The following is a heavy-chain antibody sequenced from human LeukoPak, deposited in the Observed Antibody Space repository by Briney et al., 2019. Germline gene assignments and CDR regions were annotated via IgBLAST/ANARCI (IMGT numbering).Heavy chain of an antibody. V-gene: IGHV4-39*07. CDR3: ARVSIAAAFDY. J-gene: IGHJ4*02. D-gene: IGHD6-13*01. CDR2: IYYSGST. CDR1: GGSISSSNYY. Sequence: SETLSLTCTVSGGSISSSNYYWGWIRQPPGKGLEWIGNIYYSGSTYYNPSLKSRVTISVDTSKNQFSLKLSSVTAADTAVYYCARVSIAAAFDYWGQGTLVTASS.